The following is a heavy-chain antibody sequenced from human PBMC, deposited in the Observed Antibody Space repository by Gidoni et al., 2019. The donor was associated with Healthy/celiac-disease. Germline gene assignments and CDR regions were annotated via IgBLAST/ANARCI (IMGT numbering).Heavy chain of an antibody. CDR1: GGSFSGYY. V-gene: IGHV4-34*01. J-gene: IGHJ6*03. Sequence: QVQLQQWGAGLLKPSETLSLTCAVYGGSFSGYYWSWIRQPPGKGLEWIGEINHSGSTNYNPSLKSRVTISVDTSKNQFSLKLSSVTAADTAVYYCAKYSSSSRRYYMDVWGKGTTVTVSS. CDR2: INHSGST. CDR3: AKYSSSSRRYYMDV. D-gene: IGHD6-6*01.